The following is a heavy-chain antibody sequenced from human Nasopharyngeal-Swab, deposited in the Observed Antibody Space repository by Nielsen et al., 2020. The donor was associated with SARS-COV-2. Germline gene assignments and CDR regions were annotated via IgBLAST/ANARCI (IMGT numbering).Heavy chain of an antibody. CDR2: IGDKDHNYAT. Sequence: GESLKISCAASGFIFSASAIHWVRQASGKGLEWVGRIGDKDHNYATTYGASVQGRFTISSDDSKNTAFLQMDGLKTEDTAPYYCTTDFYFDYWGQGALVTVSS. CDR3: TTDFYFDY. J-gene: IGHJ4*02. CDR1: GFIFSASA. V-gene: IGHV3-73*01.